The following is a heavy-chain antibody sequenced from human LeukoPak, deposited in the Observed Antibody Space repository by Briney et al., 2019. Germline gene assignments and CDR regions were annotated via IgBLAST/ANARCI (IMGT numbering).Heavy chain of an antibody. Sequence: ASVKVSCKASGYTFTGYYMHWVRQAPGQGLEWMGWINPNSGGTNYAQKFQGRVTRTRDTSISTTYMELSRLRSDDTAVYYCARGIPRSGYSYGPAYFDYWGQGTLVTVSS. CDR1: GYTFTGYY. J-gene: IGHJ4*02. V-gene: IGHV1-2*02. CDR2: INPNSGGT. CDR3: ARGIPRSGYSYGPAYFDY. D-gene: IGHD5-18*01.